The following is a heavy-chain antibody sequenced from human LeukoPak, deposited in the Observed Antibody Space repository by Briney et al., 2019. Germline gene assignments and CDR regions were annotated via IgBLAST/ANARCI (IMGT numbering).Heavy chain of an antibody. CDR1: GFTFSTYA. Sequence: GGSLRLSCAASGFTFSTYAMSWVRQAPGRGLEWLSKISGSDGTTQYADSVKGRFTITRDNSKSTLYLQMNSLRAEDTAVYYCARARYFARTLDYWGQGTLVTVSS. CDR3: ARARYFARTLDY. V-gene: IGHV3-23*01. CDR2: ISGSDGTT. D-gene: IGHD3-9*01. J-gene: IGHJ4*02.